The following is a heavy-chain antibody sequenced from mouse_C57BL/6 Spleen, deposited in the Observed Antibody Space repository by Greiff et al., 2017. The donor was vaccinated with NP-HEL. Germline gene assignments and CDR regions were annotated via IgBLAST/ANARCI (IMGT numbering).Heavy chain of an antibody. CDR3: ANGAYYDYGYYAMDY. V-gene: IGHV1-76*01. CDR1: GYTFTDYY. Sequence: VKLMESGAELVRPGASVKLSCKASGYTFTDYYINWVKQRPGQGLEWIARIYPGSGNTYYNEKFKGKATLTAEKSSSTAYMQLSSLTSEDSAVYFCANGAYYDYGYYAMDYWGQGTSVTVSS. D-gene: IGHD2-4*01. J-gene: IGHJ4*01. CDR2: IYPGSGNT.